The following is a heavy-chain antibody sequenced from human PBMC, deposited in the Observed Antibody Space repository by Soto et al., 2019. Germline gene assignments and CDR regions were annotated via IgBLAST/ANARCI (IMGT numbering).Heavy chain of an antibody. CDR1: GFTFSDYA. D-gene: IGHD4-17*01. CDR3: ARPAATVIFYSGMDV. J-gene: IGHJ6*02. Sequence: PGGSLRLSCAASGFTFSDYAMHWVRQAPGKGLEWVAIISFGGSNEHYADSVQGRFTISRDNSENTLYLQMNSLRADDTAVYYCARPAATVIFYSGMDVWGQGTTVTVSS. CDR2: ISFGGSNE. V-gene: IGHV3-30-3*01.